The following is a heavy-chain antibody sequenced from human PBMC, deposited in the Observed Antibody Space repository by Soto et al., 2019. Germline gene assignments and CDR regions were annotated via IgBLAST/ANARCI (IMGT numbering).Heavy chain of an antibody. CDR1: GGSFSGHY. D-gene: IGHD3-22*01. CDR2: INHSGRV. J-gene: IGHJ5*01. Sequence: SETLSLTCAVYGGSFSGHYWAWVRQPPGKGLEWIGDINHSGRVNYSPSLKSRVTISLDTSKNQFSLTLSAVTAADTAMYYCSTRAYDTNGYYRFDPWGQGTLVTVSS. V-gene: IGHV4-34*01. CDR3: STRAYDTNGYYRFDP.